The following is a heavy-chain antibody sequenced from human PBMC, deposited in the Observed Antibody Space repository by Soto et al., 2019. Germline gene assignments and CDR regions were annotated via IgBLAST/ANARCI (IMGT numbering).Heavy chain of an antibody. J-gene: IGHJ4*02. Sequence: QVTLKESGPVLVKPTETLTLTCTVSGFSLSNARMGVSWIRQPPGKALEWLAHIFSNDEKSYSTSLKSRLTITKDTSKSQVVRTMTNMDPVDTATYYCARIRQQYSFGRPHEDHDYWGQGTLVTVSS. V-gene: IGHV2-26*01. D-gene: IGHD3-10*01. CDR2: IFSNDEK. CDR1: GFSLSNARMG. CDR3: ARIRQQYSFGRPHEDHDY.